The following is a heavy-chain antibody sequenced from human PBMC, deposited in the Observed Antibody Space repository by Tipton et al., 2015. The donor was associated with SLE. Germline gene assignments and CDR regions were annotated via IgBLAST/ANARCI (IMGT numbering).Heavy chain of an antibody. V-gene: IGHV1-18*01. CDR1: GYTFTSYG. CDR2: ISAYNGNT. Sequence: QVQLVQSGAEVKKPGASVKVSCKASGYTFTSYGISWVRQAPGQGLEWMGWISAYNGNTNYAQKLQGRVPMTTDTSTSTAYMELRSLRSDDTAVYYCARGITIFGVVPTRAFDIWGQGTMVTVSS. J-gene: IGHJ3*02. CDR3: ARGITIFGVVPTRAFDI. D-gene: IGHD3-3*01.